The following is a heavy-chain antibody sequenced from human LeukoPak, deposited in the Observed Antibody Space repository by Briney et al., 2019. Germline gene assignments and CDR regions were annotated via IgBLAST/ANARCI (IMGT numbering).Heavy chain of an antibody. V-gene: IGHV1-46*01. CDR3: ARVGVVIFDY. Sequence: ASVKVSCKASGYTFTSYYMHWVRQAPGQGLEWMGIINPSGGSTRYAQKFQGRVTMTRDTSTSTVYMELSSLRSEDTAVDYCARVGVVIFDYWGQGTLVTVSS. CDR1: GYTFTSYY. J-gene: IGHJ4*02. D-gene: IGHD3-22*01. CDR2: INPSGGST.